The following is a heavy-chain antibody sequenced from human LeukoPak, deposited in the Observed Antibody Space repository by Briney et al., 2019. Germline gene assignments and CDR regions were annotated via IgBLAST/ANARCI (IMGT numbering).Heavy chain of an antibody. CDR1: GYTFTSYG. D-gene: IGHD1-26*01. V-gene: IGHV1-18*01. Sequence: ASVTVSCTASGYTFTSYGISWVRQAPGQGLEWMGWISAYNGNTNYAQKLQGRVTMTTDTSTSTAYMELRSLRSDDTAVYYCARVGATQDYYYYYMDVWGKGTTVTVSS. CDR2: ISAYNGNT. CDR3: ARVGATQDYYYYYMDV. J-gene: IGHJ6*03.